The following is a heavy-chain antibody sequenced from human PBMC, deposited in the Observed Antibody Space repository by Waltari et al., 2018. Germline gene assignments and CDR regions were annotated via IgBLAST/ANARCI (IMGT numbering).Heavy chain of an antibody. CDR1: GFTFSSYS. J-gene: IGHJ3*02. CDR3: ARDLGFGGDAFDI. CDR2: ISSSSSYI. Sequence: EVQLVESGGGLVKPGGSLRLSCAASGFTFSSYSMNWVRQAPGKGLEWVSSISSSSSYIYYADSVKGRFTISRDNAKNSLYLQMNSLRAEDTAVYYCARDLGFGGDAFDIWGQGTMVTVSS. V-gene: IGHV3-21*01. D-gene: IGHD3-10*01.